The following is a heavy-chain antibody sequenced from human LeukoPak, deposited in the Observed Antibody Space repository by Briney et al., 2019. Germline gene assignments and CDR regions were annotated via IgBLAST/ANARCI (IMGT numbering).Heavy chain of an antibody. J-gene: IGHJ6*03. Sequence: SVKVSCKASGGTFSSYAISWVRQAPGQGLEWMGGIIPIFGTANYAQKFQGRVTITADESTSTAYMELSSLRSDDTAVYYCAREGEGGIDQYYYYYMDVWGKGTTVTISS. CDR3: AREGEGGIDQYYYYYMDV. CDR1: GGTFSSYA. V-gene: IGHV1-69*01. D-gene: IGHD1-14*01. CDR2: IIPIFGTA.